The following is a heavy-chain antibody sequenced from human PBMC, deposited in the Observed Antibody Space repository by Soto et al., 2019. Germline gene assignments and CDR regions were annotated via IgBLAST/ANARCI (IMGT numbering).Heavy chain of an antibody. Sequence: QVQLVQSGAEVQKPGASVNVSCKASGYTFTVYYMHWVRQAPGQGLEWMGWINPKSGGTRYPQKFKGRVTMTWDTYISTAYMALTRLRSDDTAVYYCARDLAKGGGSAGFDYWGQGTLVTVSS. V-gene: IGHV1-2*02. CDR2: INPKSGGT. J-gene: IGHJ4*02. CDR3: ARDLAKGGGSAGFDY. D-gene: IGHD1-26*01. CDR1: GYTFTVYY.